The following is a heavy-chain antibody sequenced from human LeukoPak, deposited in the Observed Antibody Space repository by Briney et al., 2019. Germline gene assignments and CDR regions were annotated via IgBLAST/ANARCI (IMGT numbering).Heavy chain of an antibody. V-gene: IGHV1-18*01. CDR2: ISTYNGNT. D-gene: IGHD4-23*01. CDR1: GYTFGTYG. CDR3: ARNNDQSGGNVLDS. J-gene: IGHJ4*02. Sequence: GASVKVSCKASGYTFGTYGITWVRQAPGQGLEWMGWISTYNGNTNYVQKLQDTLSLTTDPLTTTGFMELTSLTSDDTAVYFCARNNDQSGGNVLDSWGQGTLVTVSS.